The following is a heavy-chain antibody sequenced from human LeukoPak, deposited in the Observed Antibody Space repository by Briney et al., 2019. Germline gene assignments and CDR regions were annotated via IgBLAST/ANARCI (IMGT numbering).Heavy chain of an antibody. CDR1: GYTFTGYY. J-gene: IGHJ3*02. D-gene: IGHD6-19*01. V-gene: IGHV1-2*02. CDR2: INPNSGGT. CDR3: KLAVAGHDAFDI. Sequence: ASVKVSCKASGYTFTGYYMHWVRQAPGQGLEWMGWINPNSGGTNYAQKFQGRVTMTRDTSISTAYMELSRLRSDDTAVYYCKLAVAGHDAFDIWGQGTMVTVSS.